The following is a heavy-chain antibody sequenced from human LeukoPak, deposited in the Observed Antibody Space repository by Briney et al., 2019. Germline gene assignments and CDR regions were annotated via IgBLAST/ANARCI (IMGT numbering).Heavy chain of an antibody. CDR1: GFDFHNYV. V-gene: IGHV3-30-3*01. J-gene: IGHJ4*02. D-gene: IGHD3-10*01. CDR2: ISYDVGVK. Sequence: GGSLRLSCAASGFDFHNYVIHWVRQAPGKGLEWVAVISYDVGVKYHADSVKGRFTISRDSSSKTVYLQMNSLRTEDTAVYYCVREGYYHSGSLPTFYFDYWGQGTLITVSS. CDR3: VREGYYHSGSLPTFYFDY.